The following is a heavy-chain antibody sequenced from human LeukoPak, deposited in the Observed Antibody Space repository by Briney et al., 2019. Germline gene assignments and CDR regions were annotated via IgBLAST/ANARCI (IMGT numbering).Heavy chain of an antibody. CDR1: GFTFSSYS. CDR3: ARILRYFDWKNYYYMDV. CDR2: ISSSSSYI. J-gene: IGHJ6*03. V-gene: IGHV3-21*01. Sequence: TGGSLRLSCAASGFTFSSYSMNWVRQAPGKGLEWVSSISSSSSYIYYADSVKGRFTISRDNAKNSLYLQMNSLRAEDTAVYYCARILRYFDWKNYYYMDVWGKGTTVTVSS. D-gene: IGHD3-9*01.